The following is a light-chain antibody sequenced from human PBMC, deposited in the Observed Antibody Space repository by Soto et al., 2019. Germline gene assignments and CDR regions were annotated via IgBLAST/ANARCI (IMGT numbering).Light chain of an antibody. CDR1: QSVSSY. CDR2: DAS. V-gene: IGKV3-11*01. Sequence: EIVLTQSPATLSLSPGERATLSCRASQSVSSYLAWYQQKPGQAPMLLIYDASNRATGIPARFSGSGSGTDFTLTISSLEPEDFAVYYCQQRSNWPPYTVGQGTKLEIK. CDR3: QQRSNWPPYT. J-gene: IGKJ2*01.